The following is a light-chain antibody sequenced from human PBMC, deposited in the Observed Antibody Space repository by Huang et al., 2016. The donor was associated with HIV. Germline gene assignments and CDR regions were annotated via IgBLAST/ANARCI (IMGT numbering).Light chain of an antibody. CDR1: QDIGNF. CDR2: AAS. CDR3: QRYDSAPRA. Sequence: DIQMTQSPASLSASTGIRVTLTCLASQDIGNFVAWFQQKPGKVTRLLIYAASVLQSGVPSRFSGRGSGTDFTLTITNFQAEDVATYYCQRYDSAPRAFGQGTKVDLK. J-gene: IGKJ1*01. V-gene: IGKV1-27*01.